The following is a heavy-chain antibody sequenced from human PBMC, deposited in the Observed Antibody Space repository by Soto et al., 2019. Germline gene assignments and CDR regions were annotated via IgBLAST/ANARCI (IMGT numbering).Heavy chain of an antibody. CDR2: ISYDGSNK. D-gene: IGHD3-10*01. CDR1: GFTFSSYA. Sequence: QVQLVESGGGVVQPGRSLRLSCAASGFTFSSYAMHWVRQAPGKGLEWVAVISYDGSNKYYADSVKGRFTISRDNYNNKLYLQMNSLRAEDTAVYYCARGHRSGGYYCSGSSVSRGAMDGWGQGTTVTVSS. CDR3: ARGHRSGGYYCSGSSVSRGAMDG. J-gene: IGHJ6*02. V-gene: IGHV3-30-3*01.